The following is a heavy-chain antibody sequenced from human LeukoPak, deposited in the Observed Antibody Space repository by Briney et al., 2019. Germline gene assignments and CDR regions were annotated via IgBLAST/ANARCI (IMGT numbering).Heavy chain of an antibody. J-gene: IGHJ4*02. V-gene: IGHV1-69*05. D-gene: IGHD6-19*01. CDR3: ACTATKYSSGWYVAHDY. CDR1: GGTFSSYA. CDR2: IIPFFGTA. Sequence: GASVTVSCKASGGTFSSYAISWVRQAPGQGLEWVGGIIPFFGTANYAQKFQGRVTITTDESTSTAYMELSSLRSEDTAVYYCACTATKYSSGWYVAHDYWGQGTLVTVSS.